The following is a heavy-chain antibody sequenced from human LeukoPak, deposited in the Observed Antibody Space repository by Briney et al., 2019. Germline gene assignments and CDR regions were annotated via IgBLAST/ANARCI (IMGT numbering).Heavy chain of an antibody. CDR1: GGTFSSYA. V-gene: IGHV1-69*13. D-gene: IGHD5-12*01. CDR3: HLYSDFQGDI. CDR2: IIPIFGTA. J-gene: IGHJ3*02. Sequence: ASVKVSCKASGGTFSSYAISCVRQAPGQGLEWMGGIIPIFGTANYAQKFQGRVTITADESTSTAYMELSSLRSEDTAVYYCHLYSDFQGDIWGQGTMVTVSS.